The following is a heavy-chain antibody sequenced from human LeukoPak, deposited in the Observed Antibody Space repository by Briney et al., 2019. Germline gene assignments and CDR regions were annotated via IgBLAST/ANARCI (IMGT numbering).Heavy chain of an antibody. Sequence: ASVKASCKASGYTLTGYYMHWVRQAPGQGLEWMGWINPNSGGANYAQKFKGRVTMTRDTSISTAYMELSRLRSDDMAVYYCARSIAAAGTLDYWGQGTLVTVSS. CDR1: GYTLTGYY. CDR3: ARSIAAAGTLDY. J-gene: IGHJ4*02. V-gene: IGHV1-2*02. CDR2: INPNSGGA. D-gene: IGHD6-13*01.